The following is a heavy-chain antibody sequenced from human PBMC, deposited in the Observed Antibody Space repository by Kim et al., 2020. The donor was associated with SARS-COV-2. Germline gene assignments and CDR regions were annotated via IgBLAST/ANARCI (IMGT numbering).Heavy chain of an antibody. D-gene: IGHD5-12*01. CDR2: INHSGST. CDR3: ARVLRYSGSTLAYYYYGM. Sequence: SETLSLTCAVYGGSFSGYYWSWIRQPPGKGLEWIGEINHSGSTNYNPSLKSRVTISVDTSKNQFSLKLSSVTAADTAVYYCARVLRYSGSTLAYYYYGM. J-gene: IGHJ6*01. CDR1: GGSFSGYY. V-gene: IGHV4-34*01.